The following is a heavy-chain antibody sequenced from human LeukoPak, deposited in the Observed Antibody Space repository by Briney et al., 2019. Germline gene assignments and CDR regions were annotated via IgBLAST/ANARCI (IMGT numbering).Heavy chain of an antibody. J-gene: IGHJ4*02. CDR3: AKVGDTNNWYYFDY. Sequence: QSGGSLRLSCAASGFTFSIYAMSWVRLAPGKGLECVSGTHGSGDSTYYADSVKGRFTIYRDNSKNTLCLQMNSLRADDTALYYCAKVGDTNNWYYFDYWGQGTLVTVSS. V-gene: IGHV3-23*01. CDR1: GFTFSIYA. D-gene: IGHD1-1*01. CDR2: THGSGDST.